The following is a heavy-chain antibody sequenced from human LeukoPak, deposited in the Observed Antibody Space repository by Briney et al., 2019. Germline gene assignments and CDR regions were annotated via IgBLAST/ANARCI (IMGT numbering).Heavy chain of an antibody. CDR2: ISYDGSNK. CDR1: GFTFSSYA. D-gene: IGHD1-26*01. Sequence: PGRSLRLSCAASGFTFSSYAMHWVRQAPGKGLEWVALISYDGSNKYYADSVKGRFTISRDNSKNTLYLQMNSLRAEDTAVYYCAKPGATSYYGMDVWGQGTTVTVSS. CDR3: AKPGATSYYGMDV. V-gene: IGHV3-30-3*02. J-gene: IGHJ6*02.